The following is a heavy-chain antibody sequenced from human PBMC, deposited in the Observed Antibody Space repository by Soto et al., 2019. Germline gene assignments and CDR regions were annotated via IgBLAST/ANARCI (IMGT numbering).Heavy chain of an antibody. CDR1: GGSISSSSYY. Sequence: PSETLSLTCTVSGGSISSSSYYWGWIRQPPGKGLEWIGSIYYSGSTYYNPSLKSRVTISVDTSKNQFSLKLSSVTAADTAVYYCARLDYSNYGEAWYYYGMDVWGQGTTVTVSS. J-gene: IGHJ6*02. CDR2: IYYSGST. V-gene: IGHV4-39*01. CDR3: ARLDYSNYGEAWYYYGMDV. D-gene: IGHD4-4*01.